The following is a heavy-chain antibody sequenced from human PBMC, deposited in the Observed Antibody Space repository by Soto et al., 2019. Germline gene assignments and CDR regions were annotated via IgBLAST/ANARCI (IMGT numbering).Heavy chain of an antibody. CDR2: ISDSGST. J-gene: IGHJ4*02. D-gene: IGHD3-3*01. CDR3: ARGHGGITVFGAPGHFDY. V-gene: IGHV4-39*01. CDR1: GGSISSSGDY. Sequence: PSETLSLTCTVSGGSISSSGDYWGWIRQPPGKGLEWIGSISDSGSTYYNPSLKSRITISVDTSKNQFSLKLNSVSASDTAVFYCARGHGGITVFGAPGHFDYWGQGTPVT.